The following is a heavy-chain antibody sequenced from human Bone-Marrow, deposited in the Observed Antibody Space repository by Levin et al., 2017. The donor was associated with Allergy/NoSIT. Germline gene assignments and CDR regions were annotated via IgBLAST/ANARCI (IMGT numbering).Heavy chain of an antibody. Sequence: SCAASGFTFSSYSMNWVRQAPGKGLEWVSFIRSSSSDIYYADSVRGRFTTSRDDARNSLSLHMNSLRDEDTAVYYCARDSGSSGARAFDIWGQGTMVTVSS. J-gene: IGHJ3*02. V-gene: IGHV3-48*02. CDR2: IRSSSSDI. CDR3: ARDSGSSGARAFDI. CDR1: GFTFSSYS. D-gene: IGHD6-19*01.